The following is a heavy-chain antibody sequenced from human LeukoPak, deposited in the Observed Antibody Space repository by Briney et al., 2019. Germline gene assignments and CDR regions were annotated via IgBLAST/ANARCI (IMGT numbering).Heavy chain of an antibody. CDR1: GYTFTSYG. Sequence: ASVKVSCKASGYTFTSYGISWVRQAPGQGLDWMGWISAYNGNTNYAQKLQGRVTMTTDTSTSTAYMELRRLRSDDTAVCYCAALVTTSLDAFDIWGQGTMVTVSS. D-gene: IGHD1-1*01. V-gene: IGHV1-18*01. CDR3: AALVTTSLDAFDI. CDR2: ISAYNGNT. J-gene: IGHJ3*02.